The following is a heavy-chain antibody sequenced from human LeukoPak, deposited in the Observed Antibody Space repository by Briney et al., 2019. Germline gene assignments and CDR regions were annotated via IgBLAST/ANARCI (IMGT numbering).Heavy chain of an antibody. V-gene: IGHV3-48*03. CDR1: GFSFRGYE. CDR2: ISTSGGTI. CDR3: ARGWGASDY. D-gene: IGHD3-16*01. Sequence: GGSLRLSCAASGFSFRGYEMNWGRQAPGKRLEWVSYISTSGGTIYYADAVKGRFTNSRDNAKNSLYLQMNSLRAEDTAVYYCARGWGASDYWGQGTLVNVSS. J-gene: IGHJ4*02.